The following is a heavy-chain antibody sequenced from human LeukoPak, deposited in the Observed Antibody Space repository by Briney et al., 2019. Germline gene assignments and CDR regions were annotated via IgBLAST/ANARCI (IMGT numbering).Heavy chain of an antibody. Sequence: GGSLRLSCAASGFTFSSYSMTWVRQAPGKGLEWVSSISSSSSYIYYADSVKGRFTISRDNVKNSLYLQMNSLRAEDTAVYYCARDRSAMVTYFDYWGQGTLVTVSS. V-gene: IGHV3-21*01. D-gene: IGHD5-18*01. CDR2: ISSSSSYI. CDR1: GFTFSSYS. CDR3: ARDRSAMVTYFDY. J-gene: IGHJ4*02.